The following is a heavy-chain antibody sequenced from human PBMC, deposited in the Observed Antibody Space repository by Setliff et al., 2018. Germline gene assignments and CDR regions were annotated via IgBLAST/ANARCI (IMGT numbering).Heavy chain of an antibody. CDR1: GGSGYYY. D-gene: IGHD6-13*01. V-gene: IGHV4-30-4*08. CDR2: ISNSGST. J-gene: IGHJ3*02. CDR3: ARTPAAGTGGAFDI. Sequence: PSETLSLTCTVSGGSGYYYWSWIRQPPGKGLEWSGYISNSGSTYYKSSLKSRLNISIEXXXSKXXXXXXXXTAAATAMYYCARTPAAGTGGAFDIWGQGTMVTVSS.